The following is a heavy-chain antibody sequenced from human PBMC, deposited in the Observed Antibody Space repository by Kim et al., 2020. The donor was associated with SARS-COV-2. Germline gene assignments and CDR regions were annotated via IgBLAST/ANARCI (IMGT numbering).Heavy chain of an antibody. CDR3: ARDLMVAGTYAFDI. Sequence: NPSLKGRVTISVDTSKNQFSLKLSSVTAADTAVYYCARDLMVAGTYAFDIWGQGTMVTVSS. D-gene: IGHD2-15*01. V-gene: IGHV4-59*01. J-gene: IGHJ3*02.